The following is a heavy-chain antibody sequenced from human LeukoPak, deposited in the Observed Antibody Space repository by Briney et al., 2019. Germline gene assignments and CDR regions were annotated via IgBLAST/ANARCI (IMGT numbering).Heavy chain of an antibody. V-gene: IGHV3-74*01. Sequence: GGSLRPSCAASGFTFSPYWMHWVRQAPGKGLVWVSRIKSDGSSTNYADSVKGRFTISRDNAKNTLYLQMNSLRAEDTAVYYCVRDGDAYNFDCWGQGTLVVVSS. CDR3: VRDGDAYNFDC. J-gene: IGHJ4*02. CDR2: IKSDGSST. CDR1: GFTFSPYW. D-gene: IGHD5-24*01.